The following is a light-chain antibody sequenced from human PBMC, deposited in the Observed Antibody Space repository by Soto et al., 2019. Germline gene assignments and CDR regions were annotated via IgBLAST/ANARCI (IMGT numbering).Light chain of an antibody. Sequence: DIQISQSPSSLSASVGDRVTITCLASQGIGDALGWYQQKPGKAPKRLIYAASTLQSGVPSRFSGSGSGTEFTLTISSLQPDDFATYYCQQLESYPSTFGGGTKVDIK. CDR3: QQLESYPST. J-gene: IGKJ4*01. V-gene: IGKV1-17*01. CDR1: QGIGDA. CDR2: AAS.